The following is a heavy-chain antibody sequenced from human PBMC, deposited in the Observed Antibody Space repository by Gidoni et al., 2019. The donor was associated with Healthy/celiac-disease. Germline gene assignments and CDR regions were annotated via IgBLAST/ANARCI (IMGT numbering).Heavy chain of an antibody. CDR1: GFTFSSYS. J-gene: IGHJ5*02. V-gene: IGHV3-21*01. D-gene: IGHD3-22*01. Sequence: EVQLVESGGGLVKPRGSLRLSCASSGFTFSSYSMNWVRQAPGKGLEWVSFISSSSSDIYYADSLMGRFTISRDNAKNSLYLQLNSLRAEDTSVYYCARWEDSSGPNPWFDPWGQGTLVTVSA. CDR2: ISSSSSDI. CDR3: ARWEDSSGPNPWFDP.